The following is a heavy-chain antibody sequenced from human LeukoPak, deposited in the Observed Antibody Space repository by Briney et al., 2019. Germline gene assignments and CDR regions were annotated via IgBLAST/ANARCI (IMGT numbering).Heavy chain of an antibody. CDR3: ASGRRFRTFDY. CDR1: GGSISSSSYY. CDR2: IYYSGST. J-gene: IGHJ4*02. Sequence: PSETLSLTCTVSGGSISSSSYYWGWIRQPPGKGLEWIGSIYYSGSTYYNPSLKSRVTISVDTSKNQFSLKLSSVTAADTAVYYCASGRRFRTFDYWGQGTLVTVSS. V-gene: IGHV4-39*01.